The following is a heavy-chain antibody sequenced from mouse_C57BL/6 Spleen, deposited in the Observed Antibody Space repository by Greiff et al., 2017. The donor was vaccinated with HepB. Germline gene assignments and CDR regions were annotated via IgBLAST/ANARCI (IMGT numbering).Heavy chain of an antibody. D-gene: IGHD1-1*01. CDR3: ARSDYGSSSHFDY. J-gene: IGHJ2*01. Sequence: VKLMESGPGILQSSQTLSLTCSFSGFSLSTSGMGVSWIRQPSGKGLEWLAHIYWDDDKRYNPSLKSRLTISKDTSRNQVFLKITSVDTADTATYYCARSDYGSSSHFDYWGQGTTLTVSS. CDR2: IYWDDDK. CDR1: GFSLSTSGMG. V-gene: IGHV8-12*01.